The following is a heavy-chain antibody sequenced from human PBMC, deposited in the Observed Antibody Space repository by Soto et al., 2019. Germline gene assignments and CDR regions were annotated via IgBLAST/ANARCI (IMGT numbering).Heavy chain of an antibody. CDR1: GGSISSGGYY. CDR2: IYHSGTT. V-gene: IGHV4-31*03. Sequence: TSETLSLTCTVSGGSISSGGYYWSWIRQHPGKGLEWIGYIYHSGTTYYNPSLKSRVTISVDTSKNQFSLKLTSVTAADTAVYYCARAAKGRSSGWYILFDYWGQGTLVTVSS. D-gene: IGHD6-19*01. J-gene: IGHJ4*02. CDR3: ARAAKGRSSGWYILFDY.